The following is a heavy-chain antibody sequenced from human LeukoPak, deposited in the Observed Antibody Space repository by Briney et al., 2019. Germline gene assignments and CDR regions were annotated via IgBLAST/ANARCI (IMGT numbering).Heavy chain of an antibody. J-gene: IGHJ4*02. Sequence: GASVKVSCKASGYTFTSYGISWVRQAPGQGLEWMGWISAYNGNTNYAQKFQGRVTMTTDTSTSTAYMELRSLRSDDTAVYYCARDTFIAVAGTSDYWGQGTLVTVSS. D-gene: IGHD6-19*01. V-gene: IGHV1-18*01. CDR3: ARDTFIAVAGTSDY. CDR2: ISAYNGNT. CDR1: GYTFTSYG.